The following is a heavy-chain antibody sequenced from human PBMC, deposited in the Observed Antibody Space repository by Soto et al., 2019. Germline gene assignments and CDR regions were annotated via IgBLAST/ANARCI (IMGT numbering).Heavy chain of an antibody. J-gene: IGHJ3*02. D-gene: IGHD6-13*01. V-gene: IGHV1-69*13. Sequence: SVKVSCKASGGTFSSYAISWVRQAPGQGLEWMGGIIPIFGTANYAQKFQGRVTITADESTSTAYMELSSLRSEDTAVYYCARDQRQQLVFAFDIWGQGTMVTVSS. CDR3: ARDQRQQLVFAFDI. CDR1: GGTFSSYA. CDR2: IIPIFGTA.